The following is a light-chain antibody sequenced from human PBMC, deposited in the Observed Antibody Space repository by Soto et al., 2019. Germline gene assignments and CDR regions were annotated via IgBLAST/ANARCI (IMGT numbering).Light chain of an antibody. Sequence: QSVLTQPPSVSGAPGQRVTISCTGSSSNIGAGYDVHWYQQLPGTAPKLLIYVNSNRLSGVPDRFSGSKSGTSASLAITGLQAEDEADYYCQAYDSSLSAVVFGGGTQLTVL. CDR2: VNS. CDR3: QAYDSSLSAVV. V-gene: IGLV1-40*01. J-gene: IGLJ2*01. CDR1: SSNIGAGYD.